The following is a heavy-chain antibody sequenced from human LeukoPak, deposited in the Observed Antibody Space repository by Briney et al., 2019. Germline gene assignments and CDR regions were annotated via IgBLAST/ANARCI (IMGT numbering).Heavy chain of an antibody. Sequence: GGSLRLSCAAPGFTFSSYSMNWVRQAPGKGLEWVSSISSSSSYIYYADSVKGRFTISRDNAKNSLYLQMNSLRAEDMALYYCAKDIDYDILTGQWYFDLWGRGTLVTVSS. CDR1: GFTFSSYS. V-gene: IGHV3-21*04. CDR3: AKDIDYDILTGQWYFDL. J-gene: IGHJ2*01. CDR2: ISSSSSYI. D-gene: IGHD3-9*01.